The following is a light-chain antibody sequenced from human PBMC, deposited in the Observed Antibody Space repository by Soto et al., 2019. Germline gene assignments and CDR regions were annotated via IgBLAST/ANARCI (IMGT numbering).Light chain of an antibody. CDR3: QQSQRTPYT. V-gene: IGKV1-39*01. Sequence: ISMTQSPSSLSGSVGDRVIITCRASESITGYLNWYQQRPGNPPKLLIYDVSILESGVSPRFRGTGSGSQFTLTIDSLQPEDVGTYYCQQSQRTPYTFGQGT. CDR1: ESITGY. CDR2: DVS. J-gene: IGKJ2*01.